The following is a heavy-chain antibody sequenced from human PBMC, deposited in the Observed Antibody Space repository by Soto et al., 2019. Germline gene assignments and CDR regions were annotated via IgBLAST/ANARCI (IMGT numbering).Heavy chain of an antibody. J-gene: IGHJ6*02. D-gene: IGHD3-16*02. CDR2: IRSKANSYAT. V-gene: IGHV3-73*01. CDR1: GFTFSGSA. Sequence: GGSLRLSCAASGFTFSGSAMHWVRQASGKGLEWVGRIRSKANSYATAYAASVKGRFTISRDDSKNTAYLQMNSLKTEDTAVYYCTTPSEVIHGMDVWGQGTTVTVSS. CDR3: TTPSEVIHGMDV.